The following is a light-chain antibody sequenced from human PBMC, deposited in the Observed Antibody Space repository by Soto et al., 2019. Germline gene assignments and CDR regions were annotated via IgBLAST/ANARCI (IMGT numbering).Light chain of an antibody. J-gene: IGKJ5*01. CDR2: DAS. CDR1: QSVSSY. CDR3: QQRSNWTSIT. Sequence: EIVLTQSPATLSLSPGERATLSCRASQSVSSYLAWYQQKPGQAPRLLIYDASNRATGIPARFSGSGSGTDFTLNISSLEPEDFAVYYCQQRSNWTSITFGQGTLLEIK. V-gene: IGKV3-11*01.